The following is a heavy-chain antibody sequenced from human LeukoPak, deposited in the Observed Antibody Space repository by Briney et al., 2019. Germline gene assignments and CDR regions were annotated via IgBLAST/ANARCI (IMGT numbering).Heavy chain of an antibody. Sequence: PGGSLRLSCAASGFTVSSNYMSWVRQAPGKGLEWVSVLYTGGNTYYADSVKGRFTISRDNSKNTLYLQMNSLRAEDTAVYYCAREGRRYFDWLLYYYYYMDVWGKGTTVTISS. D-gene: IGHD3-9*01. V-gene: IGHV3-53*01. CDR2: LYTGGNT. CDR1: GFTVSSNY. CDR3: AREGRRYFDWLLYYYYYMDV. J-gene: IGHJ6*03.